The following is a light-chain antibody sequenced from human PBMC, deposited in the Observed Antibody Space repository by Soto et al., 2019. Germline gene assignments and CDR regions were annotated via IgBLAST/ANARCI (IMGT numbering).Light chain of an antibody. CDR2: GAS. CDR3: QQYGSSPPGIT. CDR1: QSVSSSY. J-gene: IGKJ5*01. V-gene: IGKV3-20*01. Sequence: EIVLTQSPGTLSLSPGERATLSCRASQSVSSSYLAWYQQKPGQAPRLLIYGASSRATGIPARFSGSGSGTDFTLTISRLEPEDFAVYYCQQYGSSPPGITCGQGPRLEIK.